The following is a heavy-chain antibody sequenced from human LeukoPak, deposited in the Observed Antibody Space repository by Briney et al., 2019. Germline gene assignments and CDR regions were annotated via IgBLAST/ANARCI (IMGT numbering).Heavy chain of an antibody. D-gene: IGHD3-22*01. CDR2: FNPEDGET. CDR3: ATDLNYYYSSAPPVDY. J-gene: IGHJ4*02. Sequence: ASVKVSCKVSGYTLTELSMHWVRQAPGKGLEGMGGFNPEDGETIYAQKFQGRVTMTEDTSTDTAYMELSSLRSEDTAVYYCATDLNYYYSSAPPVDYWGQGTLVTVSS. CDR1: GYTLTELS. V-gene: IGHV1-24*01.